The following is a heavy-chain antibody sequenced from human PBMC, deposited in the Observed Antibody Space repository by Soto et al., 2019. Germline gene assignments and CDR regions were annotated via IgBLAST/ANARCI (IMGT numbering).Heavy chain of an antibody. V-gene: IGHV1-69*02. D-gene: IGHD4-17*01. Sequence: QVQLVQSGAEVKKPGSSVKVSCKASGGTFSSYTISWVRQAPGQGLEWMGRIIPILGIANYAQKFQGRVTITADKSTSTAYMELSSLRSEDTAVYYCASSYGDYGPSHYYMDVWGKGTTVTVSS. J-gene: IGHJ6*03. CDR1: GGTFSSYT. CDR3: ASSYGDYGPSHYYMDV. CDR2: IIPILGIA.